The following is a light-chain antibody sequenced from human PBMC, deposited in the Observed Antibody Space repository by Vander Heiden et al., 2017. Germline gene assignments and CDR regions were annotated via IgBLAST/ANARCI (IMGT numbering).Light chain of an antibody. CDR3: QQSYSTLWT. CDR2: AAS. Sequence: TQMTQSPSSLSASVGDRVTITCRASQSISSYLNWYQQKPGKATKLLIYAASSLQSGVPSRFSGSGSGTDFTLTISSLQPEDFATYYCQQSYSTLWTFGPGTKVEIK. J-gene: IGKJ1*01. V-gene: IGKV1-39*01. CDR1: QSISSY.